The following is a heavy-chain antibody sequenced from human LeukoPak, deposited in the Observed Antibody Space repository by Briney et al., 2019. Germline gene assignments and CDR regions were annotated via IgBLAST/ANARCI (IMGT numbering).Heavy chain of an antibody. Sequence: PSETLSLTCAVYGGSFSGYYWSWIRQPPGKGLEWIGEINHSGSTNYNPSLNSRVTISVDTSKNQFSLKLSSVTAADTAVYYCARSGREGQSMVRGVITADYWGQGTLVTVSS. V-gene: IGHV4-34*01. CDR3: ARSGREGQSMVRGVITADY. D-gene: IGHD3-10*01. CDR1: GGSFSGYY. J-gene: IGHJ4*02. CDR2: INHSGST.